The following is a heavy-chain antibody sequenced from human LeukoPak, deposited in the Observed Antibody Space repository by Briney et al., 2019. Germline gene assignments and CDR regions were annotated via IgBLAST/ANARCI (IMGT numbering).Heavy chain of an antibody. J-gene: IGHJ6*02. CDR2: INPSGGST. D-gene: IGHD3-10*01. CDR1: GYTFTRYY. Sequence: ASVKVSCKASGYTFTRYYMHWVRQAPAQGLEWMGIINPSGGSTSYTQKFQGRDAMTTETCTSTVYMELSSLRSEDTAVYYCARALTYYYGAGSYTTYYYYYGMDVWGQGTTVTVSS. V-gene: IGHV1-46*01. CDR3: ARALTYYYGAGSYTTYYYYYGMDV.